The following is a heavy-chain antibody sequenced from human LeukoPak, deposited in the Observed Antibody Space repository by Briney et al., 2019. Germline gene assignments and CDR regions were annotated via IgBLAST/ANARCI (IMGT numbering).Heavy chain of an antibody. D-gene: IGHD4-23*01. CDR2: IASDGSST. V-gene: IGHV3-74*01. J-gene: IGHJ4*02. Sequence: GGSPRLSCAASGFTFSSYWMNWVRQAPGKGLVWVSCIASDGSSTTYADSVKGRFSISRDNAKNTLYLQMNSLRVEDTAVYYCARGRPHGNDYWGQGTLVTVSS. CDR1: GFTFSSYW. CDR3: ARGRPHGNDY.